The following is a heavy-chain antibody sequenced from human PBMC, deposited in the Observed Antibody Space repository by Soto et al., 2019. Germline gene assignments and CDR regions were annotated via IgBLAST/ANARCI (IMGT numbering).Heavy chain of an antibody. V-gene: IGHV1-69*01. D-gene: IGHD3-10*01. CDR3: ARVTSMVRGVIDNWFDP. Sequence: QVPLVQSGAEVKKPGSSVTVSCKASGGTFSSYAIHWVRQVPGQGLEWMGGIIPMYGPAKYAQRFQGRVTITADESTTTVYMELTSLTSQDTAGYYCARVTSMVRGVIDNWFDPWGHGTLVTVSS. CDR1: GGTFSSYA. J-gene: IGHJ5*02. CDR2: IIPMYGPA.